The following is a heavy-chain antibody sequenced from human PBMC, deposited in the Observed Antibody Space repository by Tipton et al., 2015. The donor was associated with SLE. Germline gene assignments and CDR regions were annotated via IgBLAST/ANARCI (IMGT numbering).Heavy chain of an antibody. CDR3: ARVGWENWFDP. V-gene: IGHV4-39*07. CDR1: GDSINNYIYY. Sequence: TLSLTCSVSGDSINNYIYYWGWIRQPPGKGLEWIGSIHQTGLTSYNPSVKSRVTISLDTSKNQFSLKLNFVTAADTAVYYCARVGWENWFDPWGQGTLVTVSS. J-gene: IGHJ5*02. D-gene: IGHD1-26*01. CDR2: IHQTGLT.